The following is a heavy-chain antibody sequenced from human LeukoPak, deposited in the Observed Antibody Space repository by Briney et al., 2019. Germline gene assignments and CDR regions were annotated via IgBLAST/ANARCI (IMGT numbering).Heavy chain of an antibody. CDR2: ISSSSSHI. CDR3: ARDGGGQYYYDSSGYYY. V-gene: IGHV3-21*01. CDR1: GFTFSSYS. Sequence: PGGSLRLSCAASGFTFSSYSMNWVRQAPGKGLEWVSSISSSSSHIYYADSVKGRFTISRDNAKNSLYLQMNSLRAEDTAVYYCARDGGGQYYYDSSGYYYWGQGTLVTVSS. D-gene: IGHD3-22*01. J-gene: IGHJ4*02.